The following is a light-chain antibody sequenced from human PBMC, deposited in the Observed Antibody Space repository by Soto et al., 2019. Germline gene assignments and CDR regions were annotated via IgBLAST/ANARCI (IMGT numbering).Light chain of an antibody. Sequence: EIVLTQSPGTLSLSPGERATLSCRASQSVFNNHIGWYQQKPGQAPRLLIYGASNRATGIPDRFSGSGSGTDFTLTISRLEPEDSAVYYCQQYGSSRTFGQGTKVDIK. CDR3: QQYGSSRT. J-gene: IGKJ1*01. V-gene: IGKV3-20*01. CDR1: QSVFNNH. CDR2: GAS.